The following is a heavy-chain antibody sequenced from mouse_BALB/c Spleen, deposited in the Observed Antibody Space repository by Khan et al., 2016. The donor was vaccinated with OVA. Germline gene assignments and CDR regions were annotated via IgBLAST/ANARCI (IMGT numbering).Heavy chain of an antibody. Sequence: VQLVESGAELVKAGASVKMSCKASGYTFTSYWMHWVKQRLGQGLEWFAETNPTNGRTYYNEKFKSKATLTVDKSSSTAYMLLSGPTFEDSAVYYCARIKKIVATYLDYGGQGTTLTVSS. CDR3: ARIKKIVATYLDY. CDR2: TNPTNGRT. V-gene: IGHV1S81*02. CDR1: GYTFTSYW. D-gene: IGHD1-1*01. J-gene: IGHJ2*01.